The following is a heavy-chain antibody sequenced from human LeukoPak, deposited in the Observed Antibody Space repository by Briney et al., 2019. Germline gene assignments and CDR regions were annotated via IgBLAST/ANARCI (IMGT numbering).Heavy chain of an antibody. D-gene: IGHD2-21*02. J-gene: IGHJ5*02. V-gene: IGHV4-34*01. CDR1: GGSFSGYY. CDR2: INHSGST. CDR3: AREAVVTATRYNWFDP. Sequence: PSETLSLTCAVYGGSFSGYYWSWIRQPPGKGLEWIGEINHSGSTNYNPSLKSRVTISVDTSKNQFSLKLSSVTAADTAVYYCAREAVVTATRYNWFDPWGQGTLVTVSS.